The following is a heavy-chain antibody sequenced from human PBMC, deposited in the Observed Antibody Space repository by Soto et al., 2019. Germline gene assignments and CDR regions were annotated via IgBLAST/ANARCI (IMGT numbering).Heavy chain of an antibody. CDR3: ARDRRPPVRWLQLSY. CDR2: IWYDGSNK. Sequence: QVQLVESGGGVVQPGRSLRLSCAASGFTFSSYGMHWVRQAPGKGLEWVAVIWYDGSNKYYADSVKGRFTISRDNSKNTLYLQMNSLRAEDTAVYYCARDRRPPVRWLQLSYWGQGTLVTVSS. V-gene: IGHV3-33*01. CDR1: GFTFSSYG. D-gene: IGHD5-12*01. J-gene: IGHJ4*02.